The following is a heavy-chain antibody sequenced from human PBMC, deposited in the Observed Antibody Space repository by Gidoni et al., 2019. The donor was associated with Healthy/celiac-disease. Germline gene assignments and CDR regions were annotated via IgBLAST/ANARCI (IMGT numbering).Heavy chain of an antibody. CDR1: GFTFSSYA. J-gene: IGHJ6*02. Sequence: EVQLLESGGGLVQPGGSLRLSCDASGFTFSSYAMSWVRQAPGKGLEWVSAISGSGGSTYYADSVKGRFTISRDNSKNTLYLQMNSLRAEDTAVYYCAKAMTTVTKDNYYYYYGMDVWGQGTTVTVSS. V-gene: IGHV3-23*01. CDR3: AKAMTTVTKDNYYYYYGMDV. D-gene: IGHD4-17*01. CDR2: ISGSGGST.